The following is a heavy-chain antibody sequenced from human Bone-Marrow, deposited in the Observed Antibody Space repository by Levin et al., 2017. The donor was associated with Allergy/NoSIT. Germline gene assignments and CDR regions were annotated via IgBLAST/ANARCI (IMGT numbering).Heavy chain of an antibody. Sequence: GGSLRLSCVASGFTFSDYAMNWVRQAPGKGLEWVSYIRNSGTTKYYADPVKGRFTISRDNAKNSLFLQMNTLRVEDTAVYYCAGVDMSAAGYYMDVWGKGTTVTVSS. CDR3: AGVDMSAAGYYMDV. CDR2: IRNSGTTK. J-gene: IGHJ6*03. CDR1: GFTFSDYA. V-gene: IGHV3-48*01. D-gene: IGHD6-13*01.